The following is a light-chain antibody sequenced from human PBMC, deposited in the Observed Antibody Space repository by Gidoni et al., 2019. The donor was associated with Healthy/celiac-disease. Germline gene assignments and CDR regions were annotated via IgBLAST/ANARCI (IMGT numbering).Light chain of an antibody. V-gene: IGKV1-39*01. CDR2: AAS. J-gene: IGKJ1*01. CDR1: QRISSY. CDR3: QQSYSTPRT. Sequence: DIQMTQSPSSLSASVGDRVTITCRASQRISSYLNWYQQKPGKAPKLLIYAASSLQSGVPSRFSGSGAGTDLTLTISSLQPEDFATYYCQQSYSTPRTFGQGTKVEIK.